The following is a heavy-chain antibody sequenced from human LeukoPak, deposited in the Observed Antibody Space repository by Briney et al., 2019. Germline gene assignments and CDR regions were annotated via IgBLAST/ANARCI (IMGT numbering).Heavy chain of an antibody. Sequence: SETLSLTCTVSGGSVNGYYWNWIRQAPGKGLEWIGFIHYSGLTVYSPSLQSRVSMSVDTSRNQFPLDLSSVTAADTALYYCARDPPEDEWNSLDSWGQGILVTVSS. CDR1: GGSVNGYY. J-gene: IGHJ4*02. D-gene: IGHD1-7*01. CDR2: IHYSGLT. V-gene: IGHV4-59*02. CDR3: ARDPPEDEWNSLDS.